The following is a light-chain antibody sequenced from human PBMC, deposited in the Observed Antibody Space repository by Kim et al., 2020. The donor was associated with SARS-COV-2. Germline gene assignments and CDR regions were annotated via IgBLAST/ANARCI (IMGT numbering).Light chain of an antibody. CDR2: SNV. V-gene: IGLV1-44*01. J-gene: IGLJ3*02. CDR1: SSNVGSNT. CDR3: ATWDDRLDVLV. Sequence: GQAVTISCFGSSSNVGSNTVTWYQQYPGPAPKLLINSNVRRPSGVSDRVSSCKSGTSASLAISGLQSEDEADYYCATWDDRLDVLVFGGGTQLTVL.